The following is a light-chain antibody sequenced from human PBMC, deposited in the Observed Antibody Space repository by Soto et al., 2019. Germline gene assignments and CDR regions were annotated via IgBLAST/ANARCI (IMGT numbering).Light chain of an antibody. CDR2: DVN. Sequence: QSALTQPASVSGSPGQSITISCTGTSSDVGDYNYVSWYQQHPGKAPKLMIYDVNNRPSGVSNRFSGSKSGNTASLTISGLQAEDEADYYCSSYSSSCTLVVFGGGTKLTVL. CDR3: SSYSSSCTLVV. J-gene: IGLJ2*01. V-gene: IGLV2-14*01. CDR1: SSDVGDYNY.